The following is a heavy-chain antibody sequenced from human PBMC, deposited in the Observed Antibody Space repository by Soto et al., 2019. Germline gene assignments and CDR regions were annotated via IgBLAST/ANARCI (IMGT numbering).Heavy chain of an antibody. CDR1: AYSFSSYG. Sequence: ASVKVSCKASAYSFSSYGISWVRQAPGQGLEWMGWISAYSGGTNYAQKFQGWVTMTRDTSISTAYMELSRLRSDDTAVYYCARERIYCSSTSCYPNYYYYYGMDVWGQGTTVTVPS. CDR3: ARERIYCSSTSCYPNYYYYYGMDV. J-gene: IGHJ6*02. CDR2: ISAYSGGT. D-gene: IGHD2-2*01. V-gene: IGHV1-2*04.